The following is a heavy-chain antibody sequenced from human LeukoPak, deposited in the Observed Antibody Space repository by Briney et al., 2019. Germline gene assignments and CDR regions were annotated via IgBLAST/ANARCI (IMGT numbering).Heavy chain of an antibody. Sequence: GGSLRLSCAASGFTFSNYAMSWVGQAPGKGLEWVSGISGSGGSTYYADSVGRFSISRDNSNNTLYLQMTILRAEDTAVYYCATEGRGMAAATIDYWGQGTLVTVSS. V-gene: IGHV3-23*01. CDR1: GFTFSNYA. CDR2: ISGSGGST. J-gene: IGHJ4*02. CDR3: ATEGRGMAAATIDY. D-gene: IGHD2-15*01.